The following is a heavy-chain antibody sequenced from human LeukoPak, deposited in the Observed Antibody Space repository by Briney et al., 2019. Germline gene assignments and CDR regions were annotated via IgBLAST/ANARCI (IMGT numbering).Heavy chain of an antibody. CDR2: VYSGGST. Sequence: GGSLRLSCTASGFIVTNNYINWVRQAPGKGLEWVSLVYSGGSTYYADSVKGRFTISRDNSKNMVYLQMNSLRAEDTAMYYCARDPPAVLIDTYGWGQGTLVTVSA. J-gene: IGHJ4*02. CDR1: GFIVTNNY. V-gene: IGHV3-66*01. CDR3: ARDPPAVLIDTYG. D-gene: IGHD2-8*01.